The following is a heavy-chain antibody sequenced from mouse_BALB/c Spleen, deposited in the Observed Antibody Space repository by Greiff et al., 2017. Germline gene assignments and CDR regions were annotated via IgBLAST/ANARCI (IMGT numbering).Heavy chain of an antibody. D-gene: IGHD1-1*01. CDR3: ARYTPVVATDWYFDV. CDR2: ISYSGST. CDR1: GDSITSGY. Sequence: VQLKESGPSLVKPSQTLSLTCSVTGDSITSGYWNWIRKFPGNKLEYMGYISYSGSTYYNPSLKSRISNTRDTSKNQYYLQLNSVTTEDTATYYCARYTPVVATDWYFDVWGAGTTVTVSA. J-gene: IGHJ1*01. V-gene: IGHV3-8*02.